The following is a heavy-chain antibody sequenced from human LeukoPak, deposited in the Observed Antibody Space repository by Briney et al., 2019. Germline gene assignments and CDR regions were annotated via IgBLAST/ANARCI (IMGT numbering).Heavy chain of an antibody. CDR2: LYYSGST. D-gene: IGHD3-22*01. Sequence: SETLSLTCTVSGGSISSYYWSWIRQPPGKGLEWIGYLYYSGSTNYNPSLKSRVTISIDTSKNQFSLRLSSVTAADTAVYYCARGGPYDNSGYYYFDYWGQGTLVTVSS. CDR1: GGSISSYY. CDR3: ARGGPYDNSGYYYFDY. V-gene: IGHV4-59*12. J-gene: IGHJ4*02.